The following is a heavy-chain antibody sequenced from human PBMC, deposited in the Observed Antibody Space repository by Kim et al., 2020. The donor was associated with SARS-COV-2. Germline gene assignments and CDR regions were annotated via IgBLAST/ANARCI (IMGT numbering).Heavy chain of an antibody. CDR1: GGTFSSYA. CDR3: ARSLGTVTTPHWYFDL. CDR2: IIPILGIA. J-gene: IGHJ2*01. V-gene: IGHV1-69*10. Sequence: SVKVSCKASGGTFSSYAISWVRQAPGQGLEWMGRIIPILGIANYAQKFQGRVTITADKSTSTDYMELSSLRSEDTAVYYCARSLGTVTTPHWYFDLWGRGTLVTVSA. D-gene: IGHD4-17*01.